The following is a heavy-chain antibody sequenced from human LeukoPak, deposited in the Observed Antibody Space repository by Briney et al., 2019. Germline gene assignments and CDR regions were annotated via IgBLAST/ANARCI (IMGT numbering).Heavy chain of an antibody. CDR3: ATPRVTFGGVIVPPLRY. Sequence: ASVKVSCKVSGYTLTELSMHWVRQAPGKGLEWMGGFDPEDGETIYAQKFQGRVTMTEDTSTDTAYMELSSLRSEDTAVYYCATPRVTFGGVIVPPLRYWGQGTLVTVSS. V-gene: IGHV1-24*01. CDR1: GYTLTELS. D-gene: IGHD3-16*02. J-gene: IGHJ4*02. CDR2: FDPEDGET.